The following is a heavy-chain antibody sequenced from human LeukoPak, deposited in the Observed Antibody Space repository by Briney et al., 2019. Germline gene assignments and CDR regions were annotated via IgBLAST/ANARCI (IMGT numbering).Heavy chain of an antibody. CDR2: TSYSGGT. V-gene: IGHV4-31*03. J-gene: IGHJ5*02. Sequence: SETLSLTCSVSGGSVTSYYWSWIRQHPGKGLEWIGYTSYSGGTYYNPSLMSRITMSVDRSQNQFSLKMRDVTAADTAVYYCARVVREENHDATGHYYWFDPWGQGTLVTVSS. CDR1: GGSVTSYY. D-gene: IGHD2-15*01. CDR3: ARVVREENHDATGHYYWFDP.